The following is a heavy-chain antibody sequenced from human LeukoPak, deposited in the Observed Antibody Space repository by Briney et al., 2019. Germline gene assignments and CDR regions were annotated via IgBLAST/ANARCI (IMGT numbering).Heavy chain of an antibody. CDR1: GFSFSHSA. CDR2: ISGSADTT. J-gene: IGHJ4*02. Sequence: GGSLRLSCAASGFSFSHSAMNWVRQAPGKGLEWVSGISGSADTTYYADSVRGRFTISRDNSKNTLYLQMNSLRAEDTAVYYCAKDRWRTTTSAFDYWGQGTLVTVSS. CDR3: AKDRWRTTTSAFDY. D-gene: IGHD2/OR15-2a*01. V-gene: IGHV3-23*01.